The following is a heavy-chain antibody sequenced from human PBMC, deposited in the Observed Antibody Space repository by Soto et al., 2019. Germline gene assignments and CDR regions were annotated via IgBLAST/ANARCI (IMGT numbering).Heavy chain of an antibody. CDR3: ARSRIAVAGLNFDY. V-gene: IGHV4-39*01. Sequence: PSGTLSLTCTVSVGSISRSRYYLCWIRHPPGKSLDWIGSIYYSGSTYYNTSLKSRVTISVDTSKNQCSLKLSYVTAADTAVYYCARSRIAVAGLNFDYWGQGTLVTVSS. CDR2: IYYSGST. CDR1: VGSISRSRYY. J-gene: IGHJ4*02. D-gene: IGHD6-19*01.